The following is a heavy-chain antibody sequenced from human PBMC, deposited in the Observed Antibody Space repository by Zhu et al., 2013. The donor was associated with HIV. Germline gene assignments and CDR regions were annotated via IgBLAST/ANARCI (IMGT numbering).Heavy chain of an antibody. Sequence: QVQLVQSGAEVKKPGASVNVSCKASAYSFTGYYLHWVRQAPGQGLEWIGWVNPNSGGTNYAQKFEGRVTMTRDTSINSVHMELRRLRSDDTAIYFCARDPAPSGAWYFDLWGRGTLVTVSS. D-gene: IGHD2-2*01. J-gene: IGHJ2*01. CDR1: AYSFTGYY. V-gene: IGHV1-2*02. CDR3: ARDPAPSGAWYFDL. CDR2: VNPNSGGT.